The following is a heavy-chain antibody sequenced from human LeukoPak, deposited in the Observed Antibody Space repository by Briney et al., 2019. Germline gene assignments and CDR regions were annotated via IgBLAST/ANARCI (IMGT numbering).Heavy chain of an antibody. J-gene: IGHJ3*02. CDR3: ARASSVTWGAFDI. Sequence: GGSLRLSCAASGFTFSDYYMSWIRQAPGKGLEWVSYISSSGSTIYYADSVKGRFTISRDNAKNSLYLQMNSLRSEDTAVYYCARASSVTWGAFDIWGQGTMVTVSS. CDR2: ISSSGSTI. CDR1: GFTFSDYY. D-gene: IGHD4-17*01. V-gene: IGHV3-11*01.